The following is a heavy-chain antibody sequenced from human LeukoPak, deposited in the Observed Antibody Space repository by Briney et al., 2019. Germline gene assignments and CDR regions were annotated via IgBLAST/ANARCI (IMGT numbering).Heavy chain of an antibody. D-gene: IGHD5-24*01. CDR1: GFTFRIYG. Sequence: GGSLRLCCVASGFTFRIYGMNWVRQAPGKGPEWVSYISHTSDSILYADSVKGRFTMSRDNAKKSLYLHMNSLRAEDSAVYYCARATRNGYDYWGQGTLVTVSS. V-gene: IGHV3-48*01. J-gene: IGHJ4*02. CDR2: ISHTSDSI. CDR3: ARATRNGYDY.